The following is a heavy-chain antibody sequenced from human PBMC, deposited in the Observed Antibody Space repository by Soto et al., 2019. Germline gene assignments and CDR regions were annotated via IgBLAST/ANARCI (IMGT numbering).Heavy chain of an antibody. V-gene: IGHV3-23*01. J-gene: IGHJ4*02. CDR2: ITGRGDRT. D-gene: IGHD2-15*01. Sequence: EVQLLESGGGLVQPGGSLRLSCEASGFIYSSYAMSWVRQAPGKGLEWVSAITGRGDRTYYADSVKGRFTISRDNFKDALQVHMNRLRPEDTAVYYFARDFEQFAGIWNSWGQRSLV. CDR1: GFIYSSYA. CDR3: ARDFEQFAGIWNS.